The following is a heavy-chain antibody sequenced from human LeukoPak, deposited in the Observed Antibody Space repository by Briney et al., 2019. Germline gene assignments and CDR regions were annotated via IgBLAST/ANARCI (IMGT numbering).Heavy chain of an antibody. CDR2: ISGSGGST. CDR1: GFTFSSYA. Sequence: AGGSLRLSCAASGFTFSSYAMSWVRQAPGKGLEWVSAISGSGGSTYYADSVKGRFTISRDNSKNTLYLQMNSLRAEDTAVYYCAKHWNYYYYGMDVWGQGTTVTVSS. J-gene: IGHJ6*02. CDR3: AKHWNYYYYGMDV. D-gene: IGHD3-3*01. V-gene: IGHV3-23*01.